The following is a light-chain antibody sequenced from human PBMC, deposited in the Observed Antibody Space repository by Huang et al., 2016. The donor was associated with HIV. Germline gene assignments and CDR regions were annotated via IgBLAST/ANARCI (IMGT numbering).Light chain of an antibody. CDR3: QQRFT. CDR1: QSISTF. CDR2: NAT. J-gene: IGKJ3*01. V-gene: IGKV3-11*01. Sequence: EIVLAQSPATLSLSPGQRATLSCRASQSISTFLAGYQQKPGQAPRLLIYNATNRATGIPARISGSGSGTDFTLTFSRLEPEDFAIYYCQQRFTFGPGTKVDI.